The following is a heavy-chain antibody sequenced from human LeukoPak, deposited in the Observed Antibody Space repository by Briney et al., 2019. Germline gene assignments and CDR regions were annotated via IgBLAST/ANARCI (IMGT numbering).Heavy chain of an antibody. CDR1: GGSISSSSYY. CDR2: INHSGST. D-gene: IGHD3-10*01. J-gene: IGHJ5*02. V-gene: IGHV4-39*07. CDR3: ARVYAEFGFDP. Sequence: SETLSLTCTVSGGSISSSSYYWSWIRQPPGKGLEWIGEINHSGSTNYNPSLKSRVTISVDTSKNQFSLKLSSVTAADTAVYYCARVYAEFGFDPWGQGTLVTVSS.